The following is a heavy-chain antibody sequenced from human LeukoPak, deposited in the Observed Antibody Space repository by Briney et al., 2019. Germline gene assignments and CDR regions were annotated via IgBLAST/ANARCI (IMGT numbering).Heavy chain of an antibody. CDR2: ISWNSGSI. J-gene: IGHJ4*02. CDR3: ARDRYFGY. Sequence: GGSLRLSCAASGFTFDDSAMHWVRQAPGKGLEWVSGISWNSGSIGYADSVKGRFTISRDNAKNSLYLQMNSLRDEDTAVYYCARDRYFGYWGQGTRVTVSS. V-gene: IGHV3-9*01. CDR1: GFTFDDSA.